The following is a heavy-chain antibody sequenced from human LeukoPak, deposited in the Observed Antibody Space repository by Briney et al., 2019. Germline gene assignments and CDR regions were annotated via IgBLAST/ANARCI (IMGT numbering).Heavy chain of an antibody. CDR1: GGSISSYY. V-gene: IGHV4-59*01. D-gene: IGHD2-21*02. Sequence: PSETLSLTCTVSGGSISSYYWSWIRQPPGKGLEWIGYMYYSGSTNYNPSLKSRVTISIDTSKNQFSLKLSSVTAADTAVYYCAREAYCGGDCYSGFDYWGQGTLVTVSS. J-gene: IGHJ4*02. CDR2: MYYSGST. CDR3: AREAYCGGDCYSGFDY.